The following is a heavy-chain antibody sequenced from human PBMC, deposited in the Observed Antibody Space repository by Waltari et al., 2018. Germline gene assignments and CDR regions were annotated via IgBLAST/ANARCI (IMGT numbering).Heavy chain of an antibody. CDR1: GFTFDDYT. D-gene: IGHD1-1*01. J-gene: IGHJ6*03. CDR2: ISWDGGST. Sequence: EVQLVESGGVVVQPGGSLRLSCAASGFTFDDYTMHWVRHAPGKGLEWVSLISWDGGSTYYADSVKGRFTISRDNSKNSLYLQMNSLRTEDTALYYCAKAEEARNNNNYYYYYMDVWGKGTTVTVSS. CDR3: AKAEEARNNNNYYYYYMDV. V-gene: IGHV3-43*01.